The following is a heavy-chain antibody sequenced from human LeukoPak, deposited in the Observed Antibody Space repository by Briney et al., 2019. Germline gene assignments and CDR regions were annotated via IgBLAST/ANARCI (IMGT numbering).Heavy chain of an antibody. V-gene: IGHV3-7*03. Sequence: PGGSLRLSCVASGFTFSSHSMNWVRQAPGKGLDRVANIKPDGTTKFYVDSVKGRFTISRDNALNSLYLQMNSLRAEDTAIYYCARSIPYGTTWYGRSDYWGQGTLVTVSS. D-gene: IGHD6-13*01. CDR2: IKPDGTTK. J-gene: IGHJ4*02. CDR1: GFTFSSHS. CDR3: ARSIPYGTTWYGRSDY.